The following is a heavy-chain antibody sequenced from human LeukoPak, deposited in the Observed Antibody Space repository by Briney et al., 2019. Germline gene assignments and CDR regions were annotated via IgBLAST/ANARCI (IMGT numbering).Heavy chain of an antibody. J-gene: IGHJ4*02. CDR3: ARVEYSSGWYGDY. CDR2: IYHSGST. CDR1: GGSISSSSYY. V-gene: IGHV4-39*07. D-gene: IGHD6-19*01. Sequence: SETLSLTCTVSGGSISSSSYYWGWIRQPPGKGLEWIGSIYHSGSTYYNPSLKSRVTISVDTSKNQFSLNLSSVTAADTAVYYCARVEYSSGWYGDYWGQGTLVTVSS.